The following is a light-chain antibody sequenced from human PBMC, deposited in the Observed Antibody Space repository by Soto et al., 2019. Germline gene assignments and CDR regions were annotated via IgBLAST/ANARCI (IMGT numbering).Light chain of an antibody. CDR1: SSDVGGYDF. J-gene: IGLJ3*02. CDR3: CSYAGSYNLGV. V-gene: IGLV2-11*01. Sequence: QPVLTQPRSVSGSPGQSVTISCTGTSSDVGGYDFVSWYQQHPGKAPKLTIYDVTKRTSGVPNRFSGAKSGNSASLTISGLRAEDEADYYCCSYAGSYNLGVFGGGTKLTVL. CDR2: DVT.